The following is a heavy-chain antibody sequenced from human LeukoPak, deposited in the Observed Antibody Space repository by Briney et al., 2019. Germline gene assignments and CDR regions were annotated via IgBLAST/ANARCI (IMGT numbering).Heavy chain of an antibody. CDR2: ISYDGSNK. J-gene: IGHJ4*02. Sequence: GGSLRLSRAASGFTFSSYGMHWVRQAPGKGLEWVAVISYDGSNKYYADSVKGRFTISRDNSKNTLYLQMNSLRAEDTAVYYCAKDRIVRYSSGWDYWGQGTLVTVSS. D-gene: IGHD6-19*01. CDR1: GFTFSSYG. V-gene: IGHV3-30*18. CDR3: AKDRIVRYSSGWDY.